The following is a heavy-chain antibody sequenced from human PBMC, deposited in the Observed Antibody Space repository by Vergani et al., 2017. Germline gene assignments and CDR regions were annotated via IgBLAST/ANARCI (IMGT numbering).Heavy chain of an antibody. V-gene: IGHV1-18*01. CDR2: ISAYNGNT. CDR1: GYTFTSYG. CDR3: ARGLKRSFGDQFYYYYYMDV. Sequence: QVQLVQSGAEVKKPGASVKVSCKASGYTFTSYGLSWVRQAPGQGLEWMGWISAYNGNTDYAQKFQGRVTMTTDTSTSTAYMELRSLRSGDTALYYCARGLKRSFGDQFYYYYYMDVWGKGTTVTVSS. D-gene: IGHD4-17*01. J-gene: IGHJ6*03.